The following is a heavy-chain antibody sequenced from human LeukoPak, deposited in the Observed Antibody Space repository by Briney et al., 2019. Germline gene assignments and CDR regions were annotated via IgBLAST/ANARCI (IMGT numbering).Heavy chain of an antibody. CDR2: MNSDGSST. Sequence: GGSLRLSCAASGFTLSTYWMHWVRQAPGKGLVWVSGMNSDGSSTLYADSVKGRFTISRDNAKNTLYLQMNSLRAEDTAVYSCAKEYSYYRFFDPWGQGTLVTVSS. D-gene: IGHD3-10*01. V-gene: IGHV3-74*01. J-gene: IGHJ5*02. CDR3: AKEYSYYRFFDP. CDR1: GFTLSTYW.